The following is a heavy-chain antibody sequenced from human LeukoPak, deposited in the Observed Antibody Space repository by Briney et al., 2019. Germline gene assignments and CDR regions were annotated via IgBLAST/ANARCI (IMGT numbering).Heavy chain of an antibody. CDR3: ARLFEYYYMDV. V-gene: IGHV4-4*07. D-gene: IGHD3-3*01. Sequence: PSETLSLTCTVSGGSVSGYFWSWIRQPAGKELEWIGRIYTSGSTNYNPSLKSRVTMSVDTSKNQFSLKLSSVTAADTAVYYCARLFEYYYMDVWGKGTTVTVSS. J-gene: IGHJ6*03. CDR2: IYTSGST. CDR1: GGSVSGYF.